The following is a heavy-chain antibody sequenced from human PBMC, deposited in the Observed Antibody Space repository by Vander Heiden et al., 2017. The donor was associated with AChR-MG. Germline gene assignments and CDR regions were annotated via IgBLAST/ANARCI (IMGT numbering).Heavy chain of an antibody. V-gene: IGHV2-5*02. CDR3: AHGREGCTNGVCYLNWFDP. Sequence: QITLKESGPTLVKPTQTLTLTCTFSGFSLSTSGVGVGWIRQPPGKALEWLALIYWDDDKRYSPSLKSRLTITKDTSKNQVVLTMTNMDPVDTATYYCAHGREGCTNGVCYLNWFDPWGQGTLVTVSS. CDR1: GFSLSTSGVG. J-gene: IGHJ5*02. D-gene: IGHD2-8*01. CDR2: IYWDDDK.